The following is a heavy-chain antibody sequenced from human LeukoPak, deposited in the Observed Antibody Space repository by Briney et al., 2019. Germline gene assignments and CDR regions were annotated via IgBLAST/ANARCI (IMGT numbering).Heavy chain of an antibody. Sequence: GGSLRLSCAASGFTFSTYDMHWVRQVSGKGLEWVSSIGTIGDTFYPGSVKGRFTISRENAKNSLYLQMNGLRAGDTAVYYRARATVIGNAPVPGYMDVWGKGTTVTVPS. CDR2: IGTIGDT. CDR1: GFTFSTYD. V-gene: IGHV3-13*01. D-gene: IGHD2-21*01. J-gene: IGHJ6*03. CDR3: ARATVIGNAPVPGYMDV.